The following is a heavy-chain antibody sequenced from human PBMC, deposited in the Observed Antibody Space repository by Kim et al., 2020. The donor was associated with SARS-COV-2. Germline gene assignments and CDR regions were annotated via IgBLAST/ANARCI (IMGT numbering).Heavy chain of an antibody. V-gene: IGHV3-23*01. CDR1: GFTFDIYA. CDR3: AKAVDMDDYHYYYYYV. D-gene: IGHD3-16*01. J-gene: IGHJ6*01. Sequence: GGSLRLSCVASGFTFDIYAMTCVRQAPGKGLEGVAVINEAGFNKFYVDSVRGRFTISRDNSKNSLFLQMNSMRDEDTAHYYCAKAVDMDDYHYYYYYV. CDR2: INEAGFNK.